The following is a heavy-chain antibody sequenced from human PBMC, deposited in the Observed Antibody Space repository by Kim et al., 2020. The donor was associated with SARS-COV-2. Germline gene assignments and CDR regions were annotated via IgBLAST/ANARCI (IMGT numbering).Heavy chain of an antibody. Sequence: GGSLRLSCVFSGFTVSRNYMSWVRQAPGTGLEWVSVIYSDGSTFYADSVKGRFIISRDNSKNTLYLRMNSLRAEDTAVYYCVRDYDSSGYNYVRNRHDTFDIWGQGTMVTVSS. J-gene: IGHJ3*02. CDR3: VRDYDSSGYNYVRNRHDTFDI. D-gene: IGHD3-22*01. CDR1: GFTVSRNY. V-gene: IGHV3-66*01. CDR2: IYSDGST.